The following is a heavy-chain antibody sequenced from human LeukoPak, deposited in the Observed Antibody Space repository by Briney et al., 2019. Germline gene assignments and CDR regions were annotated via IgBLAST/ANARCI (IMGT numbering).Heavy chain of an antibody. V-gene: IGHV3-21*01. CDR3: ARDSYSGSYWLV. CDR2: ISSSSSYI. Sequence: PGGSLRLSCAASGLTFSSYSMNWVRQAPGKGLEWVSSISSSSSYIYYADSVKGRFTISRDNAKNSLYLQMNSLRAEDTDVYYCARDSYSGSYWLVWGQGTMVTVSS. CDR1: GLTFSSYS. J-gene: IGHJ3*01. D-gene: IGHD1-26*01.